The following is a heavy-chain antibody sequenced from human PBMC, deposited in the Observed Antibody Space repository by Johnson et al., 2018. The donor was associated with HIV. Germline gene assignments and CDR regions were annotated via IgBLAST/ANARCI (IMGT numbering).Heavy chain of an antibody. V-gene: IGHV3-7*03. CDR1: RFTFDDYA. D-gene: IGHD1-26*01. J-gene: IGHJ3*02. CDR3: AREGEWERRNLHAFDI. Sequence: MLLVESGGVVVQPGGSLRLSCETSRFTFDDYAMHWVRQAPGKGLEWVANIKQDGSEKYYVDSVKGRFTISRDNAENYLYLQMNSLRAEDTALYYCAREGEWERRNLHAFDIWGQGTMVTVSS. CDR2: IKQDGSEK.